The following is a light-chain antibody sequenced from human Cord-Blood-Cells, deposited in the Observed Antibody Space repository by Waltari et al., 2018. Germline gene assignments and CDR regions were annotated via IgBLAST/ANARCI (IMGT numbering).Light chain of an antibody. V-gene: IGLV2-23*01. Sequence: QSALTQPASVSGSPGQSITISCTGTNSDVGSYNLASWYQQHPGKAPKLMIYEGSKRPSGVSNRFSGSKSGNTASLTISGLQAEDEADYYCCSYAGSSTLVFGGGTKLTVL. CDR3: CSYAGSSTLV. CDR1: NSDVGSYNL. CDR2: EGS. J-gene: IGLJ3*02.